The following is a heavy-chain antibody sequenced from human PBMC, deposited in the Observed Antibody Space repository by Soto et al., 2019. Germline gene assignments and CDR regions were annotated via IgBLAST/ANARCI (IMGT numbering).Heavy chain of an antibody. CDR1: GFTFSDYY. V-gene: IGHV3-11*06. CDR2: ISSSSSYT. D-gene: IGHD3-3*01. J-gene: IGHJ6*03. CDR3: AREAYYDFWSGYYSNYYMDV. Sequence: GGSLRLSCAASGFTFSDYYMSWIRQAPGKGLEWVSYISSSSSYTNYADSVKGRFTISRDNAKNTLYLQMNSLRAEDTAVYYCAREAYYDFWSGYYSNYYMDVWGKGTTVTVSS.